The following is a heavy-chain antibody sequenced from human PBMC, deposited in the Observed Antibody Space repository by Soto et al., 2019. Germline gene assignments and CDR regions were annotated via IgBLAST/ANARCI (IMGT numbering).Heavy chain of an antibody. CDR3: AKDRGPQSLLGGMDV. CDR1: GFTFSSYG. V-gene: IGHV3-30*18. Sequence: GGSLRLSCAASGFTFSSYGMHWVRQAPGKGLEWVAVISYDGSNKYYADSVKGRFTISRDNSKNTLYLQMNSLRAEDTAVYYCAKDRGPQSLLGGMDVWGQGTKVTVSS. D-gene: IGHD3-10*01. CDR2: ISYDGSNK. J-gene: IGHJ6*02.